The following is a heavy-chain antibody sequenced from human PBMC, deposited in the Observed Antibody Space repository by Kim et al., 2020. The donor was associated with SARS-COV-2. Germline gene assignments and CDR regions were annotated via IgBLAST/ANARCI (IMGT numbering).Heavy chain of an antibody. CDR1: GFTFGNYA. CDR2: IRSKAYHGTT. D-gene: IGHD2-15*01. V-gene: IGHV3-49*04. Sequence: GGSLRLSCTASGFTFGNYALTWVRQAPGKGLEWVAFIRSKAYHGTTEYAASVKGRFTISRDDSKSIAYLQMNSLKTEDTAVYYCDRGCGGSCYLPDAWGQGTLVTVSA. CDR3: DRGCGGSCYLPDA. J-gene: IGHJ5*02.